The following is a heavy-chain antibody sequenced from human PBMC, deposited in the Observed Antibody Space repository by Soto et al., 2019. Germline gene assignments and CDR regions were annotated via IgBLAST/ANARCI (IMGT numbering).Heavy chain of an antibody. J-gene: IGHJ5*01. CDR3: ARGRYCLTGRCFPNWFDS. Sequence: SETLSLTCSVSGDSISTVDYFWAWIRQPPGQALEYIGYIYKSATTYYNPSFESRVAISLDTSKSQFSLNVTSVTAADTAVYFCARGRYCLTGRCFPNWFDSWGQGTLATVSS. CDR2: IYKSATT. V-gene: IGHV4-30-4*01. CDR1: GDSISTVDYF. D-gene: IGHD2-15*01.